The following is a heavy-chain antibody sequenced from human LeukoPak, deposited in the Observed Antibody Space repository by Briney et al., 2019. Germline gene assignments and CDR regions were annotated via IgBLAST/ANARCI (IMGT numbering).Heavy chain of an antibody. CDR2: INHSGRT. V-gene: IGHV4-34*01. CDR1: GVSLNGYY. J-gene: IGHJ6*03. CDR3: ARDLSDTAMVYYYYYMDV. Sequence: PSETLSLTCAVSGVSLNGYYWGWIRQTPGKGLEWIGEINHSGRTNYNPSLKSRVTISVDTSKNQFSLKLSSVTAADTAVYYCARDLSDTAMVYYYYYMDVWGKGTTVTVSS. D-gene: IGHD5-18*01.